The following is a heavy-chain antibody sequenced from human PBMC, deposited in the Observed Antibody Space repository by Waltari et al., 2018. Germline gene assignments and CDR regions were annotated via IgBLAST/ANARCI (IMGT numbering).Heavy chain of an antibody. CDR3: ARDDTYYGSGSYYY. Sequence: QVQLVESGGGVVQPGRSLRLSCAASGFTFSSSAMHWVRQAPGKGLEWVAVISYDGSNKYYADSVKGRFTISRDNSKNTLYLQMNSLRAEDTAVYYCARDDTYYGSGSYYYWGQGTLVTVSS. CDR2: ISYDGSNK. CDR1: GFTFSSSA. D-gene: IGHD3-10*01. J-gene: IGHJ4*02. V-gene: IGHV3-30-3*01.